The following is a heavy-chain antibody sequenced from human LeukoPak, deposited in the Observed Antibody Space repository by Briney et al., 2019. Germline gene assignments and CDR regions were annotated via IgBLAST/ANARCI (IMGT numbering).Heavy chain of an antibody. V-gene: IGHV1-69*05. Sequence: ASVKVSCKASGGTFSSYAISWVRQAPGQGLEWMGGIIPIFGTANYAQKFQGRVTITTDESTSTAYMELSSLRSEDTAVYYCAMEYSSSSGGRGVWGQGTLVTVSS. CDR2: IIPIFGTA. D-gene: IGHD6-6*01. J-gene: IGHJ4*02. CDR3: AMEYSSSSGGRGV. CDR1: GGTFSSYA.